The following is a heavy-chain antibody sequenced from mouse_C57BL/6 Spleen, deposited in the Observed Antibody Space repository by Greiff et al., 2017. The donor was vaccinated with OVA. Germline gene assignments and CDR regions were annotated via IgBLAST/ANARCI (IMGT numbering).Heavy chain of an antibody. D-gene: IGHD1-1*01. V-gene: IGHV1-69*01. CDR2: IDPSDSYT. CDR3: GIITTVVNYAMDY. CDR1: GYTFTSYW. J-gene: IGHJ4*01. Sequence: QVQLKQPGAELVMPGASVKLSCKASGYTFTSYWMHWVKQRPGQGLEWIGEIDPSDSYTNYNQKFKGKSTLTVDKSSSTAYMQLSSLTSEDSAVYYCGIITTVVNYAMDYWGQGTSVTVSS.